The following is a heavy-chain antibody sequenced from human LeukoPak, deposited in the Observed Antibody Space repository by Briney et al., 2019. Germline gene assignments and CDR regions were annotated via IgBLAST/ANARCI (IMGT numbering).Heavy chain of an antibody. CDR1: RYTFTSDD. J-gene: IGHJ6*02. Sequence: ASVKVSCKASRYTFTSDDINWVRQATGQGLEWMGWMNPNSGNTGYAQKFQGRVTMTRNTSISTAYMELSSLRSEDTAVYYCARGRELLWFGEFYGLDVWGQGTTVTVSS. CDR2: MNPNSGNT. V-gene: IGHV1-8*01. CDR3: ARGRELLWFGEFYGLDV. D-gene: IGHD3-10*01.